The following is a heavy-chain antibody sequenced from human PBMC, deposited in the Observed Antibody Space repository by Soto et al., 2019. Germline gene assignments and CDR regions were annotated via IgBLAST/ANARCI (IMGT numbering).Heavy chain of an antibody. Sequence: PGESLKISCKGSGYNFANYWIGWVRQMPGKGLEWMGIIYPGNSDTRYSPSFQGQVTISADKSISTAYLQWSSLKASDTAMYYCARRRDGGSYNAFDIWGQGTMVTVSS. V-gene: IGHV5-51*01. D-gene: IGHD1-26*01. CDR1: GYNFANYW. CDR2: IYPGNSDT. CDR3: ARRRDGGSYNAFDI. J-gene: IGHJ3*02.